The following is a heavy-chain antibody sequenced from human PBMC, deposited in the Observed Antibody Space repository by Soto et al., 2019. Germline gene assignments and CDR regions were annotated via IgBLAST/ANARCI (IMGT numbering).Heavy chain of an antibody. CDR2: VSIGGST. V-gene: IGHV3-23*01. Sequence: GGSLRLSCAASGFTLSSYAMGGVRQGPGKGLEWVAVVSIGGSTHYADSVRGRFTISRDNSKNTLSLQMNSLTAEDTAVYFCAKRRGAGGHFDYWGQGALVTVSS. CDR3: AKRRGAGGHFDY. D-gene: IGHD2-15*01. CDR1: GFTLSSYA. J-gene: IGHJ4*02.